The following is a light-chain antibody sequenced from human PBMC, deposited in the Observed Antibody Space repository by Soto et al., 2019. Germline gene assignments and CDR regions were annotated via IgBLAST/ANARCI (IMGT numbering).Light chain of an antibody. CDR2: EVS. CDR3: SSYAGSPKRV. CDR1: SSDVGGYNY. Sequence: QSALTQPPSASGSHGQSVTISCTGTSSDVGGYNYVSWYQQHPGKAPKLMIYEVSKRPSGVPDRFSGSKSGNTASLTVSGLQAEDEADYYCSSYAGSPKRVFGTGTKVTVL. J-gene: IGLJ1*01. V-gene: IGLV2-8*01.